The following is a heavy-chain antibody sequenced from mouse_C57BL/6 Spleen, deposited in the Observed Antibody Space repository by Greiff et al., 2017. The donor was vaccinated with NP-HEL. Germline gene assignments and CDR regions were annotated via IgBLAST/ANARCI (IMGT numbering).Heavy chain of an antibody. V-gene: IGHV5-17*01. CDR1: GFTFSDYG. D-gene: IGHD3-2*02. CDR3: AKALDSSGYVWFAY. J-gene: IGHJ3*01. CDR2: ISSGSSTI. Sequence: EVQGVESGGGLVKPGGSLKLSCAASGFTFSDYGMHWVRQAPEKGLEWVAYISSGSSTIYYADTVKGRFTISRDNAKNTLFLQMTSRRSEDTAMYYCAKALDSSGYVWFAYWGQGTLVTVSA.